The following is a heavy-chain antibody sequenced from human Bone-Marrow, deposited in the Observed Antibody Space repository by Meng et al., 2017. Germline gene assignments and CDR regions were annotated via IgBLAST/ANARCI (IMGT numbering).Heavy chain of an antibody. J-gene: IGHJ4*02. CDR3: TTMTTVVTSDY. D-gene: IGHD4-23*01. CDR1: GFTFSNAW. V-gene: IGHV3-15*01. Sequence: GESLKISCAASGFTFSNAWMSWVRQAPGKGLEWVGRIKSKTDGGTTDYAAPGKGRFTISRDDSKNTLYLQMNSLKTEDTAVYYCTTMTTVVTSDYWGQGTLVTVSS. CDR2: IKSKTDGGTT.